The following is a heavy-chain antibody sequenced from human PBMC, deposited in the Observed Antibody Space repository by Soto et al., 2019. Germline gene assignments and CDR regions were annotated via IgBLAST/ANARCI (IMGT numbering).Heavy chain of an antibody. J-gene: IGHJ6*02. CDR3: ARAGGSSSWFGFYGMNV. CDR1: GFIFNTFA. V-gene: IGHV3-30-3*01. CDR2: ISYDGNNK. D-gene: IGHD6-6*01. Sequence: QVQLMESGGGVVQPGTSLRLSCATSGFIFNTFAMHWVRQAPGKGLGWVAAISYDGNNKYYADSVKGRFIISRNSALFLEMNSLRPEDTAVYYCARAGGSSSWFGFYGMNVWGQGTTVSVSS.